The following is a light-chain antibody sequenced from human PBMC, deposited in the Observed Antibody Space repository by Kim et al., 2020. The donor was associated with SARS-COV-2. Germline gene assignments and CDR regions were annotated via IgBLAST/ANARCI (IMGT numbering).Light chain of an antibody. V-gene: IGLV1-44*01. J-gene: IGLJ3*02. CDR2: SND. CDR1: SSNIGSNT. Sequence: QSVLTRPPSASGTPGQRVTVSCSGSSSNIGSNTVNWYQQLPGTAPKLLIYSNDRRPSGVPDRFSGSKSGTSASLAISGLQSEDEADYYCAAWDDSLNAWLFGGGTKLTVL. CDR3: AAWDDSLNAWL.